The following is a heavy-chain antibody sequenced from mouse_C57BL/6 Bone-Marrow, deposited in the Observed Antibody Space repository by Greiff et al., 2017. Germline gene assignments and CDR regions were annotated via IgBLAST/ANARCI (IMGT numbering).Heavy chain of an antibody. J-gene: IGHJ2*01. D-gene: IGHD3-3*01. V-gene: IGHV5-16*01. Sequence: EVHLVESEGGLVQPGSSMKLSCTASGFTFSDYYMAWVRQVPEKGLEWVANINYDGSSTYYLDSLKSRFIISRDNAKNMLYLQMSSLKSEDTATYYCARDGGWDYFDYWGQGTTLTVSS. CDR3: ARDGGWDYFDY. CDR2: INYDGSST. CDR1: GFTFSDYY.